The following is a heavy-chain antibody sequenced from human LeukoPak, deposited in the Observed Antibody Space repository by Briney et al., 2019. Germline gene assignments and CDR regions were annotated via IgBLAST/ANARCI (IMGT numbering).Heavy chain of an antibody. V-gene: IGHV3-30*04. CDR2: ISYDGSNK. CDR3: ARDRNDYGVDYYYGMDV. Sequence: SGGSLRLSCAASGFTFSSYAMHWVRQAPGKGLEWVAVISYDGSNKYYADSVKGRFTISRDNSKNTLYLQMNSLRAEDTAVYYCARDRNDYGVDYYYGMDVWGQGTTVTVSS. CDR1: GFTFSSYA. D-gene: IGHD4-17*01. J-gene: IGHJ6*02.